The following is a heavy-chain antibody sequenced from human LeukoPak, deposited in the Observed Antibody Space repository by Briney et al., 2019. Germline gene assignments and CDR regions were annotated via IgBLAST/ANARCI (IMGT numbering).Heavy chain of an antibody. CDR2: ISYDGSNK. CDR3: ARDRSSGPMGAFDI. J-gene: IGHJ3*02. D-gene: IGHD6-19*01. Sequence: PGGSLRLSCAASGFTFSSYAMHWVRQAPGKGLEWVAVISYDGSNKYYADSVKGRFTISRDNSKNTLYLQMNSLRAEDTAVYYCARDRSSGPMGAFDIWGQGTMVTVSS. V-gene: IGHV3-30*04. CDR1: GFTFSSYA.